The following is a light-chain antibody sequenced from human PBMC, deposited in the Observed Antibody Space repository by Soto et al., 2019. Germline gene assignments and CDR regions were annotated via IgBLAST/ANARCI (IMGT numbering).Light chain of an antibody. CDR1: SNDVGGYNY. V-gene: IGLV2-8*01. J-gene: IGLJ1*01. CDR3: SSYAGSNILYV. CDR2: GVN. Sequence: QSVLTQPPSASGSPGQSVTISCTVTSNDVGGYNYVSWYQQHPGKAPQLVIYGVNKRASGVPDRFSGSKSGNTASLTVSGLQAEDEADYYCSSYAGSNILYVFGTGTKVTVL.